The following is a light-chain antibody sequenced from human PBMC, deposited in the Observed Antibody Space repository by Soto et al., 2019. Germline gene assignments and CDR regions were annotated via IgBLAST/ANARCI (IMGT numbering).Light chain of an antibody. CDR2: SAS. Sequence: EVMMTQSPATLSVSPGERATLSCRASQFVSTNLAWYQQKPGQAPRLLIYSASTRATGIPARFSGSGSGTEFTLTISSLQSEDSAVYYCQQFNNWPPLTFGGGTKVEIK. V-gene: IGKV3-15*01. J-gene: IGKJ4*01. CDR3: QQFNNWPPLT. CDR1: QFVSTN.